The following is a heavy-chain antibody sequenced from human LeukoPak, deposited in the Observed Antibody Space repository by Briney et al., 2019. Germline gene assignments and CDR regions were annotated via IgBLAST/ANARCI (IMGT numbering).Heavy chain of an antibody. D-gene: IGHD2-2*01. CDR1: GGTFSSYA. J-gene: IGHJ4*02. CDR3: ARGVVPAARGVFDY. Sequence: SVKVSCKASGGTFSSYAISWVRQAPGQGLEWMGGIIPIFGTANYAQKFQGRVTITADKSTSTAYMELSSLRSEDTAVYYCARGVVPAARGVFDYWGREPWSPSPQ. V-gene: IGHV1-69*06. CDR2: IIPIFGTA.